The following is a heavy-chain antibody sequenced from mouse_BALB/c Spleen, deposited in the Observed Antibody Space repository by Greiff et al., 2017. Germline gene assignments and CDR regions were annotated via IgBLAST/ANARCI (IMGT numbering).Heavy chain of an antibody. CDR3: ARAGGYYGSTKPYFDY. Sequence: QVHVKQSGAELAKPGASVKMSCKASGYTFTSYWMHWVKQRPGQGLEWIGYINPSTGYTEYNQKFKDKATLTADKSSSTAYMQLSSLTSEDSAVYYCARAGGYYGSTKPYFDYWGQGTTLTVSS. CDR2: INPSTGYT. CDR1: GYTFTSYW. D-gene: IGHD1-1*01. V-gene: IGHV1-7*01. J-gene: IGHJ2*01.